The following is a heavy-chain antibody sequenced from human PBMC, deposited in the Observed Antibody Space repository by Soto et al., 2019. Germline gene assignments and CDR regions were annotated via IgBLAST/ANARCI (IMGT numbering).Heavy chain of an antibody. CDR1: SGSISSSNW. D-gene: IGHD2-15*01. CDR2: IYHSGST. CDR3: ARGGCSGGSCYYYYYYMDV. Sequence: QVQLQESGPGLVKPSGTLSLTCAVSSGSISSSNWWSWVRQPPGKGLARIGEIYHSGSTNYNRSLKRRVTISVDKSKDQFALKLSSVNAADTPVYYCARGGCSGGSCYYYYYYMDVWGKGTTVTVSS. V-gene: IGHV4-4*02. J-gene: IGHJ6*03.